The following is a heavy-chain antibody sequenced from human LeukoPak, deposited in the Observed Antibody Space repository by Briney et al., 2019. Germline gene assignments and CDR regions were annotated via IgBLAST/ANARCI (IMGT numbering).Heavy chain of an antibody. D-gene: IGHD2-2*01. V-gene: IGHV3-48*01. CDR1: GFTFSSYW. Sequence: QSGGSLRLSCAASGFTFSSYWMHWVRQAPGKGVEWVSYISSSSSTIYYADSVKGRFTISRGNAKSSLYLQMNSLRAEDTAVYYCARGYCSSTSCAFDYWGQGTLVTVSS. CDR3: ARGYCSSTSCAFDY. CDR2: ISSSSSTI. J-gene: IGHJ4*02.